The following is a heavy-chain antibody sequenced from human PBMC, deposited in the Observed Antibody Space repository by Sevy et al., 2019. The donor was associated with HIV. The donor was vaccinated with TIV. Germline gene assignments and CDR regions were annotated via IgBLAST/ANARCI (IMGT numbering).Heavy chain of an antibody. V-gene: IGHV4-34*01. CDR3: ARSSYDIWSGYYFDF. J-gene: IGHJ4*02. Sequence: SKTLSLTCAVSGGSLNDYTWSWIRQPPGKGLEWIGEINHSGITKYSPSLKSRVTISLDTSENHFSLNLSSVTAADTAMYYCARSSYDIWSGYYFDFWGQGALVTVSS. CDR2: INHSGIT. CDR1: GGSLNDYT. D-gene: IGHD3-3*01.